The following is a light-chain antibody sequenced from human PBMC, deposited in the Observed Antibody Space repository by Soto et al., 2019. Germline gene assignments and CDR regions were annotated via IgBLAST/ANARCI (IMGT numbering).Light chain of an antibody. CDR1: SSNLGAGYD. J-gene: IGLJ3*02. V-gene: IGLV1-40*01. CDR2: GNR. Sequence: QAVVTQPPSVSGAPGQRVTLSCTGNSSNLGAGYDVHWYQQLLGAAPKLVIFGNRNRPSGVPERFSGSKSGTSASLAITGLQAEDEADYYCQAYDYSLTASVFGGGTKVTVL. CDR3: QAYDYSLTASV.